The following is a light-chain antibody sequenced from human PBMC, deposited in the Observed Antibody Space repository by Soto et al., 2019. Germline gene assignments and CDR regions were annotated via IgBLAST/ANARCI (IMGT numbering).Light chain of an antibody. CDR3: QHFNSYPWT. CDR2: KAS. Sequence: DIKMTQSPTTLSASVGDRVTLTCRASQSSSSWLAWYQQKPGKAPKVLINKASSLERGVPSRFSGSGAGTEFTLTISSLQPDDFATYYCQHFNSYPWTFGQGTKVEIK. J-gene: IGKJ1*01. V-gene: IGKV1-5*03. CDR1: QSSSSW.